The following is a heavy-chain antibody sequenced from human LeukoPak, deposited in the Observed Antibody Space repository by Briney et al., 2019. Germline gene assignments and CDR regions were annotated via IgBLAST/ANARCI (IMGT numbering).Heavy chain of an antibody. D-gene: IGHD5-18*01. V-gene: IGHV4-38-2*01. J-gene: IGHJ4*02. Sequence: PSETLSLTCAVSGYSLSRGYYWGWTRHPPGNGLEWIEIIYHSGSTYYNPSPKSRVTISIDTSKNQFSLKLTCVTAADTAVYYCATTKGGYSYGLAYWGQGTLVTVSS. CDR1: GYSLSRGYY. CDR2: IYHSGST. CDR3: ATTKGGYSYGLAY.